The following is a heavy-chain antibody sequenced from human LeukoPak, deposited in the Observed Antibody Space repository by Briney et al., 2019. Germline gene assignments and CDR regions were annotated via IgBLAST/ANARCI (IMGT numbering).Heavy chain of an antibody. CDR2: IYTSGST. V-gene: IGHV4-4*07. Sequence: PSETLSLTCTVSGGSISSYYWGWIRQPAGKGLEWIGRIYTSGSTNYNPSLKSRVTMSVDTSKNQFSLKLSSVTAADTAVYYCARDPMSYCSSTSCPLGFDPWGQGTLVTVSS. J-gene: IGHJ5*02. CDR1: GGSISSYY. CDR3: ARDPMSYCSSTSCPLGFDP. D-gene: IGHD2-2*01.